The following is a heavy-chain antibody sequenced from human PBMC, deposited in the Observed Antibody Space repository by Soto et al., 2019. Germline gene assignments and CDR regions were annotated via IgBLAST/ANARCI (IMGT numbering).Heavy chain of an antibody. Sequence: EVQLVESGGGLVQPGGSLRLSCAASGFTFSNYWMYWVRQAPGKGLEWVSRINSDGSVSSYADSVKGRLTISRDNVKNTPYLQMDSLRAEDTAVYYCARVECVGGTCYSLAGSFYYDMDVWGKGTTVTVFS. CDR1: GFTFSNYW. CDR2: INSDGSVS. CDR3: ARVECVGGTCYSLAGSFYYDMDV. V-gene: IGHV3-74*02. D-gene: IGHD2-15*01. J-gene: IGHJ6*03.